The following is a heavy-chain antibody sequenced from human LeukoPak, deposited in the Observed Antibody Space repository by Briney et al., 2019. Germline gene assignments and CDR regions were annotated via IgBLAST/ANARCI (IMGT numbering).Heavy chain of an antibody. CDR2: IYYSGST. CDR3: ARDGGRL. Sequence: PSETLSLTCTVSGGSISSSSYYWGWIRQPPGKGLEWIGSIYYSGSTYYNPSLKSRVTISIDTSKNQFSLKLSSVTAADTAVYYCARDGGRLWGQGTLVTVSS. CDR1: GGSISSSSYY. D-gene: IGHD3-16*01. J-gene: IGHJ4*02. V-gene: IGHV4-39*07.